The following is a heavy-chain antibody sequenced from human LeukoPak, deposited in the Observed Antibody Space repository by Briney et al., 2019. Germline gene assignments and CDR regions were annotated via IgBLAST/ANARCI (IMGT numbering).Heavy chain of an antibody. CDR2: INPTGGSK. CDR3: ARKGSSSCFDY. V-gene: IGHV1-46*01. CDR1: GYTFISYQ. Sequence: GASVKVSCKASGYTFISYQMHWVRHAPGQGLEWMGIINPTGGSKSHAQKFQGRVTMTRDTSTSTVYMELSSLRSEDTAVYYCARKGSSSCFDYWGQGTLVTVSS. J-gene: IGHJ4*02. D-gene: IGHD6-6*01.